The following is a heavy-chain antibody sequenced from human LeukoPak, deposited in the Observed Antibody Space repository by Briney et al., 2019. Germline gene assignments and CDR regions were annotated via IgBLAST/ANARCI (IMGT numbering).Heavy chain of an antibody. CDR3: AKVPGRWGVSAYGNYFDY. Sequence: GGPLRHSCSASGFTFSSYAMHWIRQAPGKGLEYVSAISSNGGSTYYADSVKGRFTVSRDNSKNTVSLQLNSLRVEDTAVYFCAKVPGRWGVSAYGNYFDYWGQGTLVTVSS. CDR1: GFTFSSYA. D-gene: IGHD5-12*01. CDR2: ISSNGGST. J-gene: IGHJ4*02. V-gene: IGHV3-64*04.